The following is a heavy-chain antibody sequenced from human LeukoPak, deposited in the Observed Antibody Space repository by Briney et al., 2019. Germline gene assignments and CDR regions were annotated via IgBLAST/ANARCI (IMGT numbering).Heavy chain of an antibody. V-gene: IGHV3-23*01. CDR3: AKDAEGYDILTGYYFDY. Sequence: GGSLRLSCAASGFTFSSYAMSWVRQAPGKGLEWVSAISGSGGSTYYADSVKGRFTISRDNSKNTLYLQMNSLRAEDTAVYYCAKDAEGYDILTGYYFDYRGQGTLVTVSS. CDR2: ISGSGGST. D-gene: IGHD3-9*01. J-gene: IGHJ4*02. CDR1: GFTFSSYA.